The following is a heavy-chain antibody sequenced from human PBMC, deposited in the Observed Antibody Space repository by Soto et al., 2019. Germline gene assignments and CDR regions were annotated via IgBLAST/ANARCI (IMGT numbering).Heavy chain of an antibody. Sequence: SATLSLTCTVSGGSISSGGYYWRWIRQHPGKGLEWIGYIYYSGSTYYNPSLKSRVTISVDTAKNQFSLKLSSVTAADTAVYYCASWRTYYYDSSGYHTYNWFDPWGQGTLVTVSS. CDR2: IYYSGST. J-gene: IGHJ5*02. CDR3: ASWRTYYYDSSGYHTYNWFDP. V-gene: IGHV4-31*03. D-gene: IGHD3-22*01. CDR1: GGSISSGGYY.